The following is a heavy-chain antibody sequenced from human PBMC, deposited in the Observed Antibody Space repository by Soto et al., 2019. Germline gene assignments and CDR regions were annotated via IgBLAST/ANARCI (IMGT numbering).Heavy chain of an antibody. D-gene: IGHD5-12*01. CDR3: ARDPVVATTPRYYYYYGMDV. CDR2: INPNSGGT. V-gene: IGHV1-2*02. Sequence: GASVKVSCQASGYTFTGYYMHWVRQAPGQGLEWMGWINPNSGGTNYAQKFQGRVTMTRDTSISTAYMELSRLRSDDTAVYYCARDPVVATTPRYYYYYGMDVWGQGTTVTVSS. J-gene: IGHJ6*02. CDR1: GYTFTGYY.